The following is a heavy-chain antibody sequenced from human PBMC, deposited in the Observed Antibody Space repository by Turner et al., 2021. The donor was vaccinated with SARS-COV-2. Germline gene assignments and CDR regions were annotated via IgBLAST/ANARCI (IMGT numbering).Heavy chain of an antibody. CDR1: GFPFNNHW. Sequence: EVQLVESGGGLVQPGGSLRLSCAASGFPFNNHWTSWVRKAPGKGLEWVANMYGDGSDKYYLDSVKGRFAISRDNTKNSLYLQMNSLRAEDTAVYYCARSFAYYYGSGSYYPKGHYFDYWGQGTLVTVSS. D-gene: IGHD3-10*01. CDR3: ARSFAYYYGSGSYYPKGHYFDY. CDR2: MYGDGSDK. J-gene: IGHJ4*02. V-gene: IGHV3-7*03.